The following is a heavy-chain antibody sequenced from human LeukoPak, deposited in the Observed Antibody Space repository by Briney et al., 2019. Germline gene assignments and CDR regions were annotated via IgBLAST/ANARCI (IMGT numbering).Heavy chain of an antibody. CDR3: ARAGWLQYYYFDY. Sequence: ASVKVSCKASGDTFSNYAISWVRQAPGQGLEWMGGTIPIFGTAKYAQKFQGRVTITADTSTSTAYMELSSLRSEDTAVYYCARAGWLQYYYFDYWGQGTLVTVSS. J-gene: IGHJ4*02. D-gene: IGHD5-24*01. V-gene: IGHV1-69*06. CDR1: GDTFSNYA. CDR2: TIPIFGTA.